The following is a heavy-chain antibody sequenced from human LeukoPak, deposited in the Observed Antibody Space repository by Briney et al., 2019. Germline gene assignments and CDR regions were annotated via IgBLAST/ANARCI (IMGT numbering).Heavy chain of an antibody. Sequence: PSETLSLTCTVSGGSISSGGYYWSWIRQPAGKGLEWIGRIYTSGSTNYNPSLKSRVTMSVDTSKNQFSLKLSSVTAADTAVYYCARGSTQEDAFDIWGQGTMVTVSS. CDR3: ARGSTQEDAFDI. CDR2: IYTSGST. J-gene: IGHJ3*02. V-gene: IGHV4-61*02. CDR1: GGSISSGGYY. D-gene: IGHD3-10*01.